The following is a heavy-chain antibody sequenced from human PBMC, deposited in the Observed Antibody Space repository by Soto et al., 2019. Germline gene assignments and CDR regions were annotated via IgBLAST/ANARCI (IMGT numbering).Heavy chain of an antibody. CDR3: AKSRLAARRYYYGMDV. CDR1: GFTFSSYG. Sequence: GGSLRLSFAASGFTFSSYGIHWVRPAPGKGLEWVAVISYDGSNKYYADSVKGRFTISRDNSKNTLYLQMNSLRAEDTAVYYCAKSRLAARRYYYGMDVWGQGTTGTVSS. J-gene: IGHJ6*02. V-gene: IGHV3-30*18. D-gene: IGHD6-6*01. CDR2: ISYDGSNK.